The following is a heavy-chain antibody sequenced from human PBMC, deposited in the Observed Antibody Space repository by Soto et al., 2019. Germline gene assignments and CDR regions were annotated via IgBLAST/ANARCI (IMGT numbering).Heavy chain of an antibody. J-gene: IGHJ4*02. Sequence: QVQLVESGGGVVQPGTSLRLSCAASGSTFSNYGMHWVRQAPGKGLEWVAVVWYDGTTKFYPDSVKGRFTISRDNSNNTLFLQITSLRVEDTAVYSCATVDTYYGSVFWGQGTLVTVSS. V-gene: IGHV3-33*01. D-gene: IGHD3-10*01. CDR1: GSTFSNYG. CDR3: ATVDTYYGSVF. CDR2: VWYDGTTK.